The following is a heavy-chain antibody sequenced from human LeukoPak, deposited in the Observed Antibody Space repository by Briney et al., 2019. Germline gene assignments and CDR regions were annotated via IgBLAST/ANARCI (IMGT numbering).Heavy chain of an antibody. CDR3: AIMGSAYGNAFDV. J-gene: IGHJ3*01. CDR1: GGSVNSHF. D-gene: IGHD3-3*01. Sequence: SETLSLTCAVSGGSVNSHFCSWVRHSPGKELEWIGYYYYGGSTLYNPSLSSRVTISVDASKNHFSLRLNSVTAADTGVYYCAIMGSAYGNAFDVWGQGTMVTVSP. V-gene: IGHV4-59*02. CDR2: YYYGGST.